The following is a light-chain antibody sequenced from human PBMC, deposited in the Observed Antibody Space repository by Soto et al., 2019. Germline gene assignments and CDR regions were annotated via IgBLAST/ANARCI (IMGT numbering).Light chain of an antibody. CDR3: CSYAGSYSYV. V-gene: IGLV2-11*01. Sequence: QSALTQPRSVSGSPGQSVTISCTGTSSDVGGYNYVSWYQQHPGKAPKLMIYDVIERPSGVPDRFSGSKSGNTASLTISGLQAEDEADYYCCSYAGSYSYVFGTGTKLTVL. CDR2: DVI. CDR1: SSDVGGYNY. J-gene: IGLJ1*01.